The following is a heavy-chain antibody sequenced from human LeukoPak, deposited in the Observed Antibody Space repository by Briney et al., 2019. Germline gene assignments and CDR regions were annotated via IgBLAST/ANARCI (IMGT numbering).Heavy chain of an antibody. D-gene: IGHD5-24*01. CDR3: ARDRRDAYNIDAFDI. Sequence: PGRSLRLSCAASGFTFSTYPMHWVRQAPGKGLEWVAVISYDGSNEYYADSVKGRFTISRDNSKNTVYLQINTLRAEDTAVYYCARDRRDAYNIDAFDIWGQGTMVTASS. CDR1: GFTFSTYP. V-gene: IGHV3-30-3*01. J-gene: IGHJ3*02. CDR2: ISYDGSNE.